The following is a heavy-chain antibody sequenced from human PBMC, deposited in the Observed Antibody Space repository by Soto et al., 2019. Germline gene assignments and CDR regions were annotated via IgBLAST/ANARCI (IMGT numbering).Heavy chain of an antibody. D-gene: IGHD2-21*02. J-gene: IGHJ6*02. V-gene: IGHV1-18*01. CDR3: ARNDRQWAGAEAVVTAPRVYPGMHV. Sequence: QVQLVQSGAEVKKPGASVKVSCKASGYIFINYGLSWVRQAPGEGLEWMGWISVHNGKTHSAQKFQGRVTTTTETSTRTGYMDLRSLRTDHTAVYYCARNDRQWAGAEAVVTAPRVYPGMHVWGQGTTVIVSS. CDR2: ISVHNGKT. CDR1: GYIFINYG.